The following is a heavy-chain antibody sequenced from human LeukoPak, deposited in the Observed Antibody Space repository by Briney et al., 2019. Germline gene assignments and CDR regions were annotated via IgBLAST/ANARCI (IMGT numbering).Heavy chain of an antibody. CDR1: GGSISSYY. J-gene: IGHJ6*02. CDR2: IYYSGST. V-gene: IGHV4-59*08. CDR3: ERHKYDILTGSLYYYGMDV. D-gene: IGHD3-9*01. Sequence: PSETLSLTCTVSGGSISSYYWSWIRQPPGEGLEWIGYIYYSGSTNYNPSLKSRVTISVDTSKNQFSLKLSSVTAADTAVYYCERHKYDILTGSLYYYGMDVWGQGTTVTVSS.